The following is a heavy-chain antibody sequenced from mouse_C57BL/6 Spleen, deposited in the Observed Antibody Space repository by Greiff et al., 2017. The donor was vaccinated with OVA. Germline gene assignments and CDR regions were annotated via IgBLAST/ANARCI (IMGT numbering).Heavy chain of an antibody. J-gene: IGHJ4*01. CDR2: IWRGGST. D-gene: IGHD2-4*01. CDR3: ATDDDDGEGYAMDY. Sequence: VHLVESGPGLVQPSPSLSLTCTASGFSLTSYGVHWVRQSPGQGLEWLGVIWRGGSTAYNAAFMSRLSITKDNSKSHVYFKINRLQADDAAICDCATDDDDGEGYAMDYWGQGTSVTVSS. CDR1: GFSLTSYG. V-gene: IGHV2-5*01.